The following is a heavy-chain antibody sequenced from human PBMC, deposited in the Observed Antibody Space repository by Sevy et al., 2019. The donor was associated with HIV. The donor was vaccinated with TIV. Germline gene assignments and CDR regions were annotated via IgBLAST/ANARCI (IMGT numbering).Heavy chain of an antibody. Sequence: GGSLRLSCAASGFPFSSYAMSWVRQAPGRGLEWVSTLIGGGRRKYYADSVTGRFIISRDNSSNTLYLEMNSLRAEDTAIYYCAKRRVQSGLSGGGANYGMDVCGRGTTVTVSS. J-gene: IGHJ6*02. CDR3: AKRRVQSGLSGGGANYGMDV. D-gene: IGHD2-8*02. V-gene: IGHV3-23*01. CDR1: GFPFSSYA. CDR2: LIGGGRRK.